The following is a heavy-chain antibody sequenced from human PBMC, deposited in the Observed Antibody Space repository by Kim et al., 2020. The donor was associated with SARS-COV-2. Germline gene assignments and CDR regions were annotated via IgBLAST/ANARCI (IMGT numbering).Heavy chain of an antibody. CDR1: GGSISSYY. CDR3: ARSGAHTMIGIGMDV. V-gene: IGHV4-59*01. CDR2: IYYSGST. J-gene: IGHJ6*02. Sequence: SETLSLTCTVSGGSISSYYWSWIRQPPGKGLEWIGYIYYSGSTNYNPSLKSRVTISVDTSKNQFSLKLSSVTAVDTAVYYCARSGAHTMIGIGMDVWGQGTTVTVFS. D-gene: IGHD3-22*01.